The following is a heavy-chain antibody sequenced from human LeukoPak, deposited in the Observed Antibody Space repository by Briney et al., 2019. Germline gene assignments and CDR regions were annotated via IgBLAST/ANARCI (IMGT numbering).Heavy chain of an antibody. J-gene: IGHJ4*02. CDR1: GFTFSSYA. CDR3: AREGYNFGALDY. D-gene: IGHD5-24*01. CDR2: ISYDGSNK. V-gene: IGHV3-30-3*01. Sequence: GGSLRLSCAASGFTFSSYAMHWVRQAPGKGLEWVAVISYDGSNKYYADSVKGRFTISRDNSKNTLYLQMNSLRAEDTAVYYCAREGYNFGALDYWGQGTLVTVPS.